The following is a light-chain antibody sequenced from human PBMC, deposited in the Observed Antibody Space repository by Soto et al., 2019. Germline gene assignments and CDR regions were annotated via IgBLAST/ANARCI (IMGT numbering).Light chain of an antibody. V-gene: IGKV1-39*01. CDR3: QQSYTVPFT. CDR1: RSISNY. Sequence: DIQMTQSPSSLAASVGDTVTIACRASRSISNYLNWYQQKPGRAPNLLISGASTLQRGVPSRFSGSGSGTTFTLTITSLQPDDFAIYFCQQSYTVPFTLGPGTQVEIK. CDR2: GAS. J-gene: IGKJ3*01.